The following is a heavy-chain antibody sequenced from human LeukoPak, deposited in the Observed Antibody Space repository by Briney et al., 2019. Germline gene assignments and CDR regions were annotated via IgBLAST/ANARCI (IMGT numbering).Heavy chain of an antibody. D-gene: IGHD6-19*01. CDR1: GFTFRNYA. CDR2: IRSKAYGGTT. V-gene: IGHV3-49*03. Sequence: PGGSLRLSCTASGFTFRNYAMSWFRQVPGKGLEWVGFIRSKAYGGTTEYAASVKGRFTISRDDSKSTAYLQMNSLKTEDTAVYYCTRDSAVTGLYFDYWGQGTLVTVSS. J-gene: IGHJ4*02. CDR3: TRDSAVTGLYFDY.